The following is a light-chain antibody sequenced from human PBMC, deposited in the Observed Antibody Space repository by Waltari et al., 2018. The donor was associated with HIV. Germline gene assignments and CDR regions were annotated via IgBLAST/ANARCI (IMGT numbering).Light chain of an antibody. J-gene: IGLJ1*01. CDR2: KNT. V-gene: IGLV3-25*03. Sequence: SSELTQPPSVSVSPGQTARITCPGDASPKPSPNWFQQKPGQAPVVVIHKNTERPSGIPERFSASRSGTTVTLTISGVQADDEADYYCLSADSSGSYVFGPGTTVTVL. CDR1: ASPKPS. CDR3: LSADSSGSYV.